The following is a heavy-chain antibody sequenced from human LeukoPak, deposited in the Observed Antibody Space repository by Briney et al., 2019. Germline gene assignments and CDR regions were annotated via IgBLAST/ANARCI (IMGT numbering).Heavy chain of an antibody. Sequence: NPSETLSLTCTVSGGSISSYYWSWIRQPAGKGLEWIGYIYYSGSTDYNPSLKSRVTISVDTSKNQFSLKLSSVTAEDTAVYYCATDVYGDYVYWGQGTLVTVSS. J-gene: IGHJ4*02. CDR3: ATDVYGDYVY. CDR1: GGSISSYY. CDR2: IYYSGST. D-gene: IGHD4-17*01. V-gene: IGHV4-59*01.